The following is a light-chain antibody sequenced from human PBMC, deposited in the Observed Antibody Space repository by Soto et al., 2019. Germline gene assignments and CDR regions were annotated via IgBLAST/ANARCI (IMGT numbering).Light chain of an antibody. J-gene: IGKJ5*01. CDR1: QSVSSSY. Sequence: EIVFTQSPGTLSLSPGERATLSCRASQSVSSSYLAWYQQKPGQAPRLLIYGASSRATGIPDRFGGSGSGTDFTLTISRLEPEDFAVYYCQQYGSSPPITFGQGTRLEIK. CDR2: GAS. CDR3: QQYGSSPPIT. V-gene: IGKV3-20*01.